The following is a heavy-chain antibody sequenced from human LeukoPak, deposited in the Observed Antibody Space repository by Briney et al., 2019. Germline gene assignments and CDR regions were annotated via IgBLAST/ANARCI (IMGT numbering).Heavy chain of an antibody. V-gene: IGHV1-2*02. CDR3: AIDDIGGRPGNAGALPGAFDI. J-gene: IGHJ3*02. D-gene: IGHD3-16*01. CDR2: INPNSGGT. CDR1: GYTFTGYY. Sequence: ASVKVSCKASGYTFTGYYMHWVRQAPGQGLEWMGWINPNSGGTNYAQKFQGRVTMTRDTSISTAYMELSRLRSDDTAVYYCAIDDIGGRPGNAGALPGAFDIWGQGTMVTVSS.